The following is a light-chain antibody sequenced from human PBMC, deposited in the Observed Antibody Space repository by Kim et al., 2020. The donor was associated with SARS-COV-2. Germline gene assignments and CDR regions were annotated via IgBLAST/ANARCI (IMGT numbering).Light chain of an antibody. CDR2: AAS. CDR3: QQYTKWPL. CDR1: QSVAGN. V-gene: IGKV3-15*01. Sequence: SGAPGEAATLSGRASQSVAGNSVWYQQKPGQAPRLLNYAASTRATGIPARFSGAGSGTEFTLTIDSLQPEDVAIYYGQQYTKWPLFGPGTKVDIK. J-gene: IGKJ3*01.